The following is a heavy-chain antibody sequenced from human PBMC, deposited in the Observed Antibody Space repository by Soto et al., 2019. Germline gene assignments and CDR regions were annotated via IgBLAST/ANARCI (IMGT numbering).Heavy chain of an antibody. V-gene: IGHV3-48*01. D-gene: IGHD2-15*01. CDR2: ISSGSTTI. Sequence: EVQVVESGGGLVRPGGSLRLSCVASGFSFSSYTMHWVRQAPGRGLEWVSDISSGSTTISYTDSVKGRFTVSRDNAKNSGDLQMNSMRAEDTAVYYCARDREYCSSGNCYETGSAYWGQGTLVTVSS. CDR3: ARDREYCSSGNCYETGSAY. CDR1: GFSFSSYT. J-gene: IGHJ4*02.